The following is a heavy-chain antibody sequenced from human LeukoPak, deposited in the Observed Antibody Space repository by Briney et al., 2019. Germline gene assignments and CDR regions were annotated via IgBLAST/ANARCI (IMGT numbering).Heavy chain of an antibody. CDR2: IYPDDSDT. D-gene: IGHD2/OR15-2a*01. V-gene: IGHV5-51*01. CDR1: GYSFTNQW. J-gene: IGHJ4*02. CDR3: ARLQGHLIATGIPRRFDY. Sequence: KISCKASGYSFTNQWIAWVRQMPGKGLEWMGIIYPDDSDTRYSPSFQGQVTISADKSITTAYLRWSSLKASDTAMYYCARLQGHLIATGIPRRFDYWGQGTLVTVSS.